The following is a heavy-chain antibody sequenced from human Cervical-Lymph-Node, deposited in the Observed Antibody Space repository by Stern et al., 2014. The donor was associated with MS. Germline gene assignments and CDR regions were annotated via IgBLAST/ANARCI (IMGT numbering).Heavy chain of an antibody. CDR3: ASTVHLSSGWYDPFDY. V-gene: IGHV1-2*06. Sequence: VQLVQSGAEVKKPGASVKVSCKTSGYIFTGYYIHWLRQAPGQGLAWMGRITPNSGDTNYAPAFQGRVTMTGDTSISTAHMELNRLRSADTAVYYCASTVHLSSGWYDPFDYWGQGSLVTVSS. J-gene: IGHJ4*02. CDR2: ITPNSGDT. CDR1: GYIFTGYY. D-gene: IGHD6-19*01.